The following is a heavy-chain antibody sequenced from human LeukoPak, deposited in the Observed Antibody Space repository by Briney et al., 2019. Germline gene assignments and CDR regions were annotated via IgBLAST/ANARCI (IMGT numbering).Heavy chain of an antibody. J-gene: IGHJ6*04. Sequence: GASVKVSCKASGGTFSTYAISWVRQAPGQGLEWMGGIIPIFGTANYAQKFQGRVTITADESTNTAYMELSSLRSEDTAVYYCAIGDMGMDVWGKGTTVTVSS. CDR2: IIPIFGTA. CDR3: AIGDMGMDV. CDR1: GGTFSTYA. V-gene: IGHV1-69*13. D-gene: IGHD2-15*01.